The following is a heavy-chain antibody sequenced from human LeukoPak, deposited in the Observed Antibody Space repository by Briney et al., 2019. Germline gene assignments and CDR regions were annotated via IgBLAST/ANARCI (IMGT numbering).Heavy chain of an antibody. CDR2: IIPILGIA. D-gene: IGHD3-16*01. CDR3: ARGPRVGMITFGGVTNIDY. J-gene: IGHJ4*02. Sequence: SVKVSCKASGGTFSSYAISWVRQAAGQGLEWMGRIIPILGIANYAQKFQGRVTITADKSTSTAYMELSSLRSEDTAVYYCARGPRVGMITFGGVTNIDYWGQGTLVTVSS. V-gene: IGHV1-69*04. CDR1: GGTFSSYA.